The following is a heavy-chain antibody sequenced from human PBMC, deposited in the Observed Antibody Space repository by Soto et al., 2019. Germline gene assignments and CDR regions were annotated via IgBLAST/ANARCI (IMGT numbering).Heavy chain of an antibody. CDR3: ARDSRRCSGGSCATGADY. CDR2: IYYSGST. Sequence: SETLSLTCTVSGGSISSYYWSWIRQPPGKGLEWIGYIYYSGSTNYNPSLKSRVTISVDTSKNQFSLKLSSVTAADTAVYYCARDSRRCSGGSCATGADYWCQGTLVTVSS. D-gene: IGHD2-15*01. CDR1: GGSISSYY. V-gene: IGHV4-59*01. J-gene: IGHJ4*02.